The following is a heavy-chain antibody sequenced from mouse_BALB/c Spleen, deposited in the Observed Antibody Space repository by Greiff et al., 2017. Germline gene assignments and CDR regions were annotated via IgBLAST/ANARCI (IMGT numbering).Heavy chain of an antibody. CDR3: ARMPYYYGSPFYAMDY. V-gene: IGHV1-9*01. J-gene: IGHJ4*01. CDR1: GYTFSSYW. Sequence: VQLQQSGAELMKPGASVKISCKATGYTFSSYWIEWVKQRPGHGLEWIGEILPGSGSTNYNEKFKGKATFTADTSSNTAYMQLSSLTSEDSAVYYCARMPYYYGSPFYAMDYWGQGTSVTVSS. D-gene: IGHD1-1*01. CDR2: ILPGSGST.